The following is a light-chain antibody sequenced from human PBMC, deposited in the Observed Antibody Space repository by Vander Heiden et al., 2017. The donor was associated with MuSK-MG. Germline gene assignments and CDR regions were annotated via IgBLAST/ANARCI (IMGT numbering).Light chain of an antibody. J-gene: IGLJ2*01. CDR3: SSYTSTNTLI. CDR2: DVS. Sequence: QSPLAPPASVSGSPGPSITIACNGTSSDVGYYNLLSWYQHHPGKAPKVMIYDVSNRPSGVSNRFSGSKSGNTASLSISGLQAEDEADYYCSSYTSTNTLIFGGGTKVTVL. V-gene: IGLV2-14*03. CDR1: SSDVGYYNL.